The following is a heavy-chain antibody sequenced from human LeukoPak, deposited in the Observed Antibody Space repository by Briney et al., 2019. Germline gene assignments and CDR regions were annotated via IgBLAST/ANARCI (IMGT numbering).Heavy chain of an antibody. V-gene: IGHV3-7*01. Sequence: GGSLRLSCAASGFTFSSYWMSWVRQAPGKGLEWVANIKQDGSEKYYVDSVKGRFTISRDNAKNSLYLQMNSLRAEDTAVYYCAQEVSTVVTFGAEYFQHWGQGTLVTVSS. CDR3: AQEVSTVVTFGAEYFQH. CDR1: GFTFSSYW. CDR2: IKQDGSEK. D-gene: IGHD4-23*01. J-gene: IGHJ1*01.